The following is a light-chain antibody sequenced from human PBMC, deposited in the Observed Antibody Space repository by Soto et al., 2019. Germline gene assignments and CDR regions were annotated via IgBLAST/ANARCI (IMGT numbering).Light chain of an antibody. CDR2: KAS. J-gene: IGKJ2*01. Sequence: DIQMTQSPSTLSASVGDRVTITCRASQSISSWLAWYQQKPGKAPKLVIYKASSLESGVPSRFSGSGSGTEFTLTISSLQPDDFATYYGQQYDSYPRTFGQGTKLEIK. CDR1: QSISSW. CDR3: QQYDSYPRT. V-gene: IGKV1-5*03.